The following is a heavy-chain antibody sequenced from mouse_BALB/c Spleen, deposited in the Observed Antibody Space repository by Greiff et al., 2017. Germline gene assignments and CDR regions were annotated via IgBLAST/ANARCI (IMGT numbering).Heavy chain of an antibody. J-gene: IGHJ2*01. CDR1: GFNIKDTY. Sequence: VQLKESGAELVKPGASVKLSCTASGFNIKDTYMHWVKQRPEQGLEWIGRIDPANGNTKYDPKFQGKATITADTSSNTAYLQLSSLTSEDTAVYYCARRPSTMNYFDYWGQGTTLTVSS. D-gene: IGHD2-4*01. V-gene: IGHV14-3*02. CDR2: IDPANGNT. CDR3: ARRPSTMNYFDY.